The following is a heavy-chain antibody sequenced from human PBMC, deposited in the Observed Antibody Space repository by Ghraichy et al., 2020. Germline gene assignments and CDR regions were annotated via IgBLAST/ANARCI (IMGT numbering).Heavy chain of an antibody. CDR2: IYHSGST. J-gene: IGHJ3*02. D-gene: IGHD3-10*01. V-gene: IGHV4-30-2*01. Sequence: SETLSLTCAVSGGSISSGGYSWSWIRQPPGKGLEWIGYIYHSGSTYYNPSLKSRVTISVDRSKNQFSLKLSSVTAADTAVYYCARGLYGSGSYIKPGAFDIWGQGTMVTVSS. CDR1: GGSISSGGYS. CDR3: ARGLYGSGSYIKPGAFDI.